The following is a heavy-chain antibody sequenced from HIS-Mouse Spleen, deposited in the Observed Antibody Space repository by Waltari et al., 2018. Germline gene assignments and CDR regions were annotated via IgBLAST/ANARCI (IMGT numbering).Heavy chain of an antibody. J-gene: IGHJ6*02. CDR3: ASMYSSSWYPYGMDV. Sequence: QLQLQESGPGLVKPSETLSLTCTVSGGSISSSSYYWGWIRQPPGKGLEWIGSIYYSGSTYYNPSLKSRVTRSVDTSKNQFSLKLSSVTAADTAVYYCASMYSSSWYPYGMDVWGQGTTVTVSS. CDR1: GGSISSSSYY. CDR2: IYYSGST. V-gene: IGHV4-39*07. D-gene: IGHD6-13*01.